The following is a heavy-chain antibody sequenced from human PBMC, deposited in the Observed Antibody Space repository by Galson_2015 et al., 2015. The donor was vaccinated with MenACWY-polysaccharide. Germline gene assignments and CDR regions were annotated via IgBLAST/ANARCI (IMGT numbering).Heavy chain of an antibody. V-gene: IGHV3-33*01. D-gene: IGHD2-2*01. J-gene: IGHJ3*02. CDR2: IQYDGSNK. CDR3: AREGSRIVFHAFDI. Sequence: SLRLSCAASGSRFSNSGMHCVRQAPGKGLEWVAVIQYDGSNKVYADSVKGRFTISRDNSKNTVFLEMNTLGVEDTAVYYCAREGSRIVFHAFDIWGQGTMVTVSS. CDR1: GSRFSNSG.